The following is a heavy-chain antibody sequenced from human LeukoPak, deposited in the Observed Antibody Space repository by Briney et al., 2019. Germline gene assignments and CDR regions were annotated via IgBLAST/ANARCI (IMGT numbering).Heavy chain of an antibody. CDR1: RFTFSIYA. Sequence: GGSLRPSCAASRFTFSIYAMSWVRQSPGKGLEWVSAMSASGGSTYYPDSAKGRFTISRDNSNEMLYLQTNSLRAEDTAVYYCAKTFGDSSGWYGLDVWGQGTTVTVSS. V-gene: IGHV3-23*01. D-gene: IGHD6-19*01. CDR3: AKTFGDSSGWYGLDV. CDR2: MSASGGST. J-gene: IGHJ6*02.